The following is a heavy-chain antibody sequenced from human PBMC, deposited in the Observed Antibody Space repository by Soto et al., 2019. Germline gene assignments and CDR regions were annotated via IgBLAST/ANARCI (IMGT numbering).Heavy chain of an antibody. CDR1: GGSFTSNNW. D-gene: IGHD1-7*01. CDR2: IYRTGST. J-gene: IGHJ4*02. CDR3: ASRDPGTSVDY. Sequence: QVQLQESGPGLVKPSGTLSLTCAVSGGSFTSNNWWTWVRQPPGQGLEGIGEIYRTGSTNYNPSHKSRVTISLDKSENQFSLKVTSLTAADTAVYYCASRDPGTSVDYWGQGTLVTVSS. V-gene: IGHV4-4*02.